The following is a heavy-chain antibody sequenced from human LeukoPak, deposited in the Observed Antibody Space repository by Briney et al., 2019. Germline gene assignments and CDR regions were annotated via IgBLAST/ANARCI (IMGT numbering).Heavy chain of an antibody. CDR3: ARGGGLDV. J-gene: IGHJ6*02. CDR2: ISSSSGTI. V-gene: IGHV3-48*04. CDR1: GFTFSSHS. D-gene: IGHD3-16*01. Sequence: PGGSLRLSCAASGFTFSSHSMNWVRQAPGKGLEWVSYISSSSGTIYYGDSVKGRFTISRDNAKNSLYLQMSNLRAEDTAVYFCARGGGLDVWGQGATVTVSS.